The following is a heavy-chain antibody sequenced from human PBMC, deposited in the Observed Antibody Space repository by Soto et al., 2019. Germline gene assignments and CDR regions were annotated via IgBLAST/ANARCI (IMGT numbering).Heavy chain of an antibody. J-gene: IGHJ4*02. D-gene: IGHD6-19*01. CDR2: ISGSGGST. CDR1: GFTFSSYA. V-gene: IGHV3-23*01. Sequence: GGSLRLSCATSGFTFSSYAMSWVRQAPGKGLEWVSAISGSGGSTYYADSVKGRFTISRDNSKNTLYLQMNSLRAEDTAVYYCAKDRSSGWYFDYWGQGTLVTVSS. CDR3: AKDRSSGWYFDY.